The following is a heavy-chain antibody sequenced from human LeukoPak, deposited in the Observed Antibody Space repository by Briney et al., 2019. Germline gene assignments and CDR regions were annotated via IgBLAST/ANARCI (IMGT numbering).Heavy chain of an antibody. Sequence: SETLSLTCRVSGGSISYYYWSWIRQPPGKGLEFIGYISHSGSTNYNPSLKSRVTISVGTSKNQFSLKLSSVTAADTAVYYCARPSRSISTAGAFDIWGQGTMVTASS. D-gene: IGHD3-10*01. J-gene: IGHJ3*02. CDR3: ARPSRSISTAGAFDI. V-gene: IGHV4-59*01. CDR1: GGSISYYY. CDR2: ISHSGST.